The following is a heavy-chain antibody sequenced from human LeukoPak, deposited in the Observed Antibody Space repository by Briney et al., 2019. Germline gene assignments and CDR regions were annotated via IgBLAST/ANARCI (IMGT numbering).Heavy chain of an antibody. CDR3: ARVRGDSSSSGYYFDY. J-gene: IGHJ4*02. CDR1: GFTFSDYY. CDR2: ISSSGSTI. D-gene: IGHD6-6*01. Sequence: GGSLRLSCAASGFTFSDYYMSWIRQAPGKGLEWVSYISSSGSTIYYADSVKGRFTISRDNAKNSLYLQMNSLGAEDTAVYYCARVRGDSSSSGYYFDYWGQGTLVTVSS. V-gene: IGHV3-11*04.